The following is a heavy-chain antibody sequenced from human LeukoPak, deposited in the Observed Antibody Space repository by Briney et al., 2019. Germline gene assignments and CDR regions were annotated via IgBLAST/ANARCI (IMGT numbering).Heavy chain of an antibody. CDR2: INHSGST. CDR1: GRSFSGYY. D-gene: IGHD3-3*01. V-gene: IGHV4-34*01. CDR3: ARAQNYDFWSGSPRYYYMDV. Sequence: SETLSLTCAVYGRSFSGYYWSWIRQPPGKGLEWIGEINHSGSTNYNPSLKSRVTISVDTSKNQFSLKLSSVTAADTAVYYCARAQNYDFWSGSPRYYYMDVWGKGTTVTVSS. J-gene: IGHJ6*03.